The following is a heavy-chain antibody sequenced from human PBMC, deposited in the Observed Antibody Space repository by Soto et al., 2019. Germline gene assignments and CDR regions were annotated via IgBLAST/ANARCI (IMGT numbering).Heavy chain of an antibody. CDR1: GFTFGSYW. CDR2: IDSDGSST. CDR3: ARGRPYGMDV. J-gene: IGHJ6*02. Sequence: EVQLVESGGGLVQPGGSLRVSCAASGFTFGSYWMNWVRQAPGKGLVWVSRIDSDGSSTTYADSVKGRFTTSRDNAKNTLELQMSSLRVEDTAVYYCARGRPYGMDVWGQGTTVTVSS. V-gene: IGHV3-74*01.